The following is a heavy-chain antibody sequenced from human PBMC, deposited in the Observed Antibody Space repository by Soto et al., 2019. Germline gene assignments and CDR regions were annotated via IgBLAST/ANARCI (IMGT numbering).Heavy chain of an antibody. CDR3: ARDSSSNDYYYYYMDV. V-gene: IGHV4-4*02. Sequence: SETLSLTCAVSSGSISSSNWWSWVRQPPGKGLEWIGEIYHSGSTNYNPSLKSRVTISVDKSKNQFSLKLSSVTAADTAVYYCARDSSSNDYYYYYMDVWGKGTTVTVSS. CDR1: SGSISSSNW. J-gene: IGHJ6*03. CDR2: IYHSGST. D-gene: IGHD6-6*01.